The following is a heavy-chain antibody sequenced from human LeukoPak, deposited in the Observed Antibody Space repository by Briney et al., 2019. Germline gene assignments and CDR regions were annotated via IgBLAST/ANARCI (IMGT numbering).Heavy chain of an antibody. D-gene: IGHD3-16*01. Sequence: GGSLRLSCAASGFTFSSYAMHWVRQAPGKGLERVAVISYDGSNKYYADSVKGRFTISRDNSKNTLYLQMNSLRAEDTAVYYCARDKSEVGVLDYWGQGTLVTVSS. J-gene: IGHJ4*02. CDR2: ISYDGSNK. CDR3: ARDKSEVGVLDY. CDR1: GFTFSSYA. V-gene: IGHV3-30-3*01.